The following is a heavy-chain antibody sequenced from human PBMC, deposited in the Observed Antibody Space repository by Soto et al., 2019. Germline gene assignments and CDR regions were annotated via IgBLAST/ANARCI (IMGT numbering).Heavy chain of an antibody. V-gene: IGHV1-3*01. CDR3: ASSYSTYGPHGYYYYGMDV. D-gene: IGHD4-4*01. CDR1: GYTFTSYA. CDR2: INAGNGNT. J-gene: IGHJ6*02. Sequence: GASVKVSCKASGYTFTSYAMHWVRQAPGQRLEWMGWINAGNGNTKYSQKFQGRVTITRDTSASTAYMELSSLRSEDTAVYYCASSYSTYGPHGYYYYGMDVWGQGTTVTVSS.